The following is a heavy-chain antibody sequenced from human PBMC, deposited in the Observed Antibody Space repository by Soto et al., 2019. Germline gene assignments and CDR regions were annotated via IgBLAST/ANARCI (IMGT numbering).Heavy chain of an antibody. J-gene: IGHJ4*02. CDR1: GFTFTNYG. Sequence: QLQLVQSGSEVKKPGASVKVSCKTSGFTFTNYGFTWVRQAPGKGLEWWGWSSALNGFTNYAQDFQGRVNLTTDSSTNTAYMGLRELRSDDTAFYYCAATTSIAIRLRDWCQGPLVSVAS. D-gene: IGHD6-6*01. CDR2: SSALNGFT. CDR3: AATTSIAIRLRD. V-gene: IGHV1-18*01.